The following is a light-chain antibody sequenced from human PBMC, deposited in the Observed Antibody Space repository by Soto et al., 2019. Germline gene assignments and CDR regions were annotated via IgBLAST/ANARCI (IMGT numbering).Light chain of an antibody. J-gene: IGKJ1*01. V-gene: IGKV3-15*01. Sequence: EIVMTQSPATLSVSPGERATLSCRASQSLSNNLAWYQQKPGQAPRLLIYGASTRATVIPARFSGSGSGTEFTLTISSLQSEDFAVYYCQQYNNWPPWTFGQGTKVEIK. CDR1: QSLSNN. CDR2: GAS. CDR3: QQYNNWPPWT.